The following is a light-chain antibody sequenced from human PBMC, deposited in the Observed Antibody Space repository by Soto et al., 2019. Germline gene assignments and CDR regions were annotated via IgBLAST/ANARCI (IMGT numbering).Light chain of an antibody. CDR2: GAS. CDR3: QQYGRSPLLT. Sequence: EIVLTQSPGTLSLSPGERATLSCRASQSVGITYLAWYQQKPGQAPRLLIYGASSRPTGIPDRFSGSGSGTDFTLTISRLEPEDFAVYYCQQYGRSPLLTFGGGTKVEIK. CDR1: QSVGITY. V-gene: IGKV3-20*01. J-gene: IGKJ4*01.